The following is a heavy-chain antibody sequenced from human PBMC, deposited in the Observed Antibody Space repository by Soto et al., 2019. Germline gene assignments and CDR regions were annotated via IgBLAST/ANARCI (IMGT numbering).Heavy chain of an antibody. CDR3: ARGNTYGSGNYAKIDT. V-gene: IGHV1-46*01. CDR1: GYTFSSYY. D-gene: IGHD3-10*01. CDR2: INPRGGST. J-gene: IGHJ5*02. Sequence: QVQLVQSESEVMKPGASVRVSCKTSGYTFSSYYLHWVRQAPGQGLEWMGIINPRGGSTSYAQKFQGRVTMTRDTSTRTVYMELSSLRSEDTAVYYCARGNTYGSGNYAKIDTWGQGTLVTVSS.